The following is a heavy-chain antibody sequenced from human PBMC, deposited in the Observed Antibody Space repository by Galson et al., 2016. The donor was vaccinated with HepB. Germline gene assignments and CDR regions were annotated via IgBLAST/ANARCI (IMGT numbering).Heavy chain of an antibody. J-gene: IGHJ4*02. V-gene: IGHV3-74*01. Sequence: SLRLSCAASGFSLRSYWMHWVRQVPGKGLVWVSRISTDGSSATCADSVKGRFTISRDNAKNTLYLEMNSLRAEDTAVYYCVRAPVLAATVGGYDYWGQGTRVTVSS. CDR1: GFSLRSYW. D-gene: IGHD6-13*01. CDR2: ISTDGSSA. CDR3: VRAPVLAATVGGYDY.